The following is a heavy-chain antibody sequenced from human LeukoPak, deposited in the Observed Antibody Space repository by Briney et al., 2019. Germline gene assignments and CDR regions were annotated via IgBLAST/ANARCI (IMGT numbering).Heavy chain of an antibody. CDR2: LKSKIDGGTT. D-gene: IGHD1-1*01. CDR3: TRDRGAYNLYDY. V-gene: IGHV3-15*01. J-gene: IGHJ4*02. CDR1: GFTFSNAW. Sequence: GGSLRLSCAASGFTFSNAWMSWVRQAPGKGLEWVGRLKSKIDGGTTDYAAPVKGRFTISRDDSKMTLYLQMNSLKTEDTAVYHCTRDRGAYNLYDYWGQGTLVTVSS.